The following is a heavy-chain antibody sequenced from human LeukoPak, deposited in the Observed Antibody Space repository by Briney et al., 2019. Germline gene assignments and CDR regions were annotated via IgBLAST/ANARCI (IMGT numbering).Heavy chain of an antibody. V-gene: IGHV3-30*18. CDR2: ISYDGSNK. CDR3: AKDRLAANYFDY. Sequence: PGGSLRLSCAASGFTFSSYGMHWVRQAPGKGLEWVAVISYDGSNKYYADSVKGRFIISRDNSKNTLYLQMNSLRAEDTAVYYCAKDRLAANYFDYWGRGTLVTVSS. D-gene: IGHD6-25*01. J-gene: IGHJ4*02. CDR1: GFTFSSYG.